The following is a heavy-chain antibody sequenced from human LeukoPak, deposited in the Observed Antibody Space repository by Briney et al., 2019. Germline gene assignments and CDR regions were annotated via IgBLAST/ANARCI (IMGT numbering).Heavy chain of an antibody. Sequence: SETLSLACTVSDASIRSINHYWGWIRQPPGKGLEWIGSICHSGSTYYNPSLKSRVSISVDTSKNQFSLKLSSVSAADTAAYFCARHPRYDSRGNHSPYYFDHWGQGTLVTVSS. J-gene: IGHJ4*02. CDR3: ARHPRYDSRGNHSPYYFDH. D-gene: IGHD3-22*01. CDR1: DASIRSINHY. V-gene: IGHV4-39*01. CDR2: ICHSGST.